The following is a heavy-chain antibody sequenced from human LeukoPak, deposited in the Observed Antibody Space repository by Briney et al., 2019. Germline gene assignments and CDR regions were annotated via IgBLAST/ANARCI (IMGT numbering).Heavy chain of an antibody. J-gene: IGHJ4*02. CDR3: ANYPSITMVRGVIITPFDY. V-gene: IGHV3-23*01. CDR1: GFTFSSYA. CDR2: ISGSGGST. Sequence: GGSLRLSCAASGFTFSSYAMSWVRQAPGKGLEWVSAISGSGGSTYYADSVKGRFTISRDNSKNTLYLQMNSLRAEDTAVYYCANYPSITMVRGVIITPFDYWGQGTMVTVSS. D-gene: IGHD3-10*01.